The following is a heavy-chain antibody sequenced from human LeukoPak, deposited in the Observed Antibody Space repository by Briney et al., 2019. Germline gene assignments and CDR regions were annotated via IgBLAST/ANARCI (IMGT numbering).Heavy chain of an antibody. Sequence: SVKVSCKVSGYTLTELSMHWVRQAPGKGLEWMGRIIPILGIANYAQKFQGRVTITADKSTSTAYMELSSLRSEDTAVYYCARLNWFDPWGQGTLVTVSS. CDR3: ARLNWFDP. CDR2: IIPILGIA. J-gene: IGHJ5*02. V-gene: IGHV1-69*02. CDR1: GYTLTELS.